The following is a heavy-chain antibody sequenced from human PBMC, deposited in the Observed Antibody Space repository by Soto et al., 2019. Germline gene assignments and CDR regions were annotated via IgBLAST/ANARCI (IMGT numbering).Heavy chain of an antibody. D-gene: IGHD2-15*01. CDR2: IYYSGST. V-gene: IGHV4-31*03. Sequence: SETLSLTCTVSGGSISSGGYYWSWIRQHPGKGLEWIGYIYYSGSTYYNPSLKSRVTISVDTSKNQFSLKLSSVTAADTAVYYCAGSDLTRKGAFDIWGQGTMVTVSS. CDR3: AGSDLTRKGAFDI. CDR1: GGSISSGGYY. J-gene: IGHJ3*02.